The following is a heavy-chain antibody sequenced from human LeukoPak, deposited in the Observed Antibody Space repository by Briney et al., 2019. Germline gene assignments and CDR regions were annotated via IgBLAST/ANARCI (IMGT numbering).Heavy chain of an antibody. CDR3: ARCLGDSSGYCPFFDY. CDR1: GFTFSSYA. V-gene: IGHV3-23*01. J-gene: IGHJ4*02. D-gene: IGHD3-22*01. CDR2: ISGSGGST. Sequence: GGSLRLSCAASGFTFSSYAMSWVRQAPGKGLEWVSAISGSGGSTYYADSAKGRFTISRDSSKNTLYLQMNSLRAEDTAVYYCARCLGDSSGYCPFFDYWGQGTLVTVSS.